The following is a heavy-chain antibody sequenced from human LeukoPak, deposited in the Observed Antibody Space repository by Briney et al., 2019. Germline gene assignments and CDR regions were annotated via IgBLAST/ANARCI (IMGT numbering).Heavy chain of an antibody. J-gene: IGHJ4*02. V-gene: IGHV4-31*03. CDR3: ARRDSSGWQGRWAFDY. CDR1: GGSISSGGYY. CDR2: IYYSGST. Sequence: SETLSLTCTVSGGSISSGGYYWSWIRQHPGKGLEWIGDIYYSGSTYYNPSLKSRVTISVDTSKNQLSLKLSSVTAADTAVYYCARRDSSGWQGRWAFDYWGQGTLVTVSS. D-gene: IGHD6-19*01.